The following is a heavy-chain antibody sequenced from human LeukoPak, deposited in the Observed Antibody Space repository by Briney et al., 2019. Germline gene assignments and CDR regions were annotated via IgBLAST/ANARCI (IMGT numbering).Heavy chain of an antibody. V-gene: IGHV3-48*02. Sequence: GGSLRLSCAASGFTFSSYSVNWVRQAPGKGLEWVSYFSTRSSTISYADSVKGRFAISRDNAKNSLYLQMNSLRDEDTAVYYCARDQDYGFDSWGQGTLVTVSS. CDR3: ARDQDYGFDS. J-gene: IGHJ4*02. CDR2: FSTRSSTI. D-gene: IGHD4-17*01. CDR1: GFTFSSYS.